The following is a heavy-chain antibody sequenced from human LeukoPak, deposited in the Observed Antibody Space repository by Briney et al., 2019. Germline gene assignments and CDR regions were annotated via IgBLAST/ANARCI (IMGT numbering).Heavy chain of an antibody. J-gene: IGHJ6*02. CDR3: AILRGHYYYGMDV. CDR1: GFTFSSYA. CDR2: IRDDGTI. V-gene: IGHV3-48*01. Sequence: GGSLRLSCAASGFTFSSYAMSWVRQAPGKGLEWISHIRDDGTIDYADSVKGRFTISRDNAKTSLYLQLNRLRAEDTAVYYCAILRGHYYYGMDVWGQGPKVTVSS. D-gene: IGHD3-10*01.